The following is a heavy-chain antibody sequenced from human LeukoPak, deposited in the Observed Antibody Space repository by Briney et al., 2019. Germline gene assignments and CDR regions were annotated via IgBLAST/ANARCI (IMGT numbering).Heavy chain of an antibody. CDR3: ASRTWVGGGQYAFDV. D-gene: IGHD1-1*01. CDR1: GFRFINYA. V-gene: IGHV3-23*01. Sequence: GGSLRLSVAASGFRFINYAVSWARQAPGKGRKWVSARGSAGGDYYADSVKGRFTISRDNSATTVYLQMNNLRAEDTARYFCASRTWVGGGQYAFDVWGQGTMVTVSS. CDR2: RGSAGGD. J-gene: IGHJ3*01.